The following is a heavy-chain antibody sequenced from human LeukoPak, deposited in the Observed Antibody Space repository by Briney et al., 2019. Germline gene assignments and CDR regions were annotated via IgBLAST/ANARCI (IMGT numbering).Heavy chain of an antibody. CDR1: GSIFTSYW. D-gene: IGHD2-15*01. V-gene: IGHV5-51*01. Sequence: GAPLQISCESLGSIFTSYWFGWVPQLPGKGLEWWGIIYPGDSDTRYSPSFEGQVTISADKSISTAYLKWSSLKASDTAMYYCASRYCSGGTCYLNWGQGTLVTVSS. J-gene: IGHJ4*02. CDR3: ASRYCSGGTCYLN. CDR2: IYPGDSDT.